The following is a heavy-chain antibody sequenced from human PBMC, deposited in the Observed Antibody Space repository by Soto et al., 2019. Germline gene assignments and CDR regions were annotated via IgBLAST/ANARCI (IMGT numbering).Heavy chain of an antibody. CDR3: ARDRTIFGVLYYYYGMDV. D-gene: IGHD3-3*01. Sequence: EVQLVESGGGLVQPGGSLRLSCAASGFTFSSYSMNWVRQAPGKGLEWVSYISSSSSTIYYADSVKGRFSISRDNAKNSLYLQMNSLRHEDTAVYYCARDRTIFGVLYYYYGMDVWGQGTTVTVSS. V-gene: IGHV3-48*02. CDR2: ISSSSSTI. CDR1: GFTFSSYS. J-gene: IGHJ6*02.